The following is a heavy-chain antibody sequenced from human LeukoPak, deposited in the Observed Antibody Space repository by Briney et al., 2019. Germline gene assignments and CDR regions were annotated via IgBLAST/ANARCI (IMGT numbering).Heavy chain of an antibody. Sequence: GGSLRLSCAASGFTFSSYDMSWVRQAPGKGLEWMGGIIPIFGTANYAQKFQGRVTITTDESTSTAYMELSSLRSEDTAVYYCATLPAAAGTRLGPDNWFDPWGQGTLVTVSS. V-gene: IGHV1-69*05. J-gene: IGHJ5*02. CDR3: ATLPAAAGTRLGPDNWFDP. CDR2: IIPIFGTA. CDR1: GFTFSSYD. D-gene: IGHD6-13*01.